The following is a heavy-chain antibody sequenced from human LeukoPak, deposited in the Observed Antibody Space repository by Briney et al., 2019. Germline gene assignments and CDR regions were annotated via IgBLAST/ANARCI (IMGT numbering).Heavy chain of an antibody. CDR1: GGSLSSYY. CDR2: IYTSGST. Sequence: SETLSVACTDPGGSLSSYYWCWIRHPAGKGLEWIGRIYTSGSTNYNPSLKSRVTMSVDTSKNQFSLKLSSVTAADTAVYYCASSSAYGDRAFDIWGQGTMVTDSS. J-gene: IGHJ3*02. V-gene: IGHV4-4*07. CDR3: ASSSAYGDRAFDI. D-gene: IGHD4-17*01.